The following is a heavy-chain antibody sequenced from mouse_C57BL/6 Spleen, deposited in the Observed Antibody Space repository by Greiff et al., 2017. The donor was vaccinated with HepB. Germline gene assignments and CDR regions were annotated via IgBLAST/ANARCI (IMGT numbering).Heavy chain of an antibody. V-gene: IGHV2-2*01. J-gene: IGHJ3*01. CDR1: GFSLTSYG. Sequence: QVQLQQSGPGLVQPSQRLSITCTVSGFSLTSYGVHWVRQSPGKGLEWLGVIWSGGSTDYNAAFISRLSISKDNSKSQVFFKMNSLQADDTAIYYCARNYPQGVLFAYWGQGTLVTVSA. CDR3: ARNYPQGVLFAY. CDR2: IWSGGST.